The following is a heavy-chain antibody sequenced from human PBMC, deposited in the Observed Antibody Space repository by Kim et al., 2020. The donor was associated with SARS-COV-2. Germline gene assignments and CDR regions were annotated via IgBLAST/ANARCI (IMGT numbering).Heavy chain of an antibody. CDR2: INPNGDTS. Sequence: ASVTVSCKASGYTLTNQFIHWVRQAPGQGPEWMGVINPNGDTSDYAPRFQGRVTMTSDTSTSTVYMELSSLRSEDTAVYYCARDVGVGVPTPVMYYFDYWGQGTLVTVSS. CDR1: GYTLTNQF. V-gene: IGHV1-46*01. J-gene: IGHJ4*02. CDR3: ARDVGVGVPTPVMYYFDY. D-gene: IGHD2-2*01.